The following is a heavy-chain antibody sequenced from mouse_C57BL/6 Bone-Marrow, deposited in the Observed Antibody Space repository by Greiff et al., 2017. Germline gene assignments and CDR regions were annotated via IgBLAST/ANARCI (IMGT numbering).Heavy chain of an antibody. D-gene: IGHD1-1*01. J-gene: IGHJ4*01. V-gene: IGHV1-80*01. Sequence: QVQLQQSGAELVKPGASVKISCKASGYAFSSYWMNWVKQRPGKGLEWIGQIYPGDGDTNYNGKFKGKATLTADKSSSTAYMQLSSLTSDDSAVYFCARSTSSPYYYAMDYWGQGTSVTVSS. CDR3: ARSTSSPYYYAMDY. CDR1: GYAFSSYW. CDR2: IYPGDGDT.